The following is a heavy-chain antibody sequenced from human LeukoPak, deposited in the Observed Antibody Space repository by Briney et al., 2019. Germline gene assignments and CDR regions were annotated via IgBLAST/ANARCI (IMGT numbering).Heavy chain of an antibody. J-gene: IGHJ4*02. D-gene: IGHD3-22*01. CDR1: GXTFSSYE. CDR2: ISSSGSTI. V-gene: IGHV3-48*03. Sequence: GGSLRLSCAASGXTFSSYEMNWVRQAPGKGLEWVSYISSSGSTIYYADSVKGRFTISRDNAKNSLYLQMNSLRAEDTAVYYCASYYDSSGYYQPFDYWGQGTLVTVSS. CDR3: ASYYDSSGYYQPFDY.